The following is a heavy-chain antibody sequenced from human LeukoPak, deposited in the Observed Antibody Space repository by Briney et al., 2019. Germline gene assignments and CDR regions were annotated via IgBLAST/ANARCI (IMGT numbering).Heavy chain of an antibody. CDR3: ARGTSNSGYATMDL. V-gene: IGHV3-23*01. D-gene: IGHD3-22*01. CDR2: ISGTGDST. J-gene: IGHJ4*02. CDR1: GFMFSSYA. Sequence: PGGSLRLSCTASGFMFSSYAINWVRQAPGKGLEWVSVISGTGDSTFYVDSVKARFTISRDNSKNTLFLQMNTLRADDTAVYYCARGTSNSGYATMDLWGQGTLVTVSS.